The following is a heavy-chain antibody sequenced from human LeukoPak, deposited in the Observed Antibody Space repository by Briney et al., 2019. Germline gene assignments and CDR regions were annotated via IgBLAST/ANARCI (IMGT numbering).Heavy chain of an antibody. J-gene: IGHJ4*02. CDR3: ARLPTVTFFDY. CDR1: GGLISSYY. D-gene: IGHD4-17*01. Sequence: SETLSLTCTVSGGLISSYYWSWIRQPAGKGLEWIGRIYTSGSTNYNPSLKSRVTISVDTSKNQFSLKLSSVTAADTAVYYCARLPTVTFFDYWGQGTLVTVSS. V-gene: IGHV4-4*07. CDR2: IYTSGST.